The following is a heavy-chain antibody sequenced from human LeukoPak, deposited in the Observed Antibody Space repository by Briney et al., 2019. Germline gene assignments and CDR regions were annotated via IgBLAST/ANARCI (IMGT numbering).Heavy chain of an antibody. CDR1: GGSISSGSYY. J-gene: IGHJ5*02. CDR3: ARREDCSGGSCYEVYWFDP. Sequence: PSETLSLTCTVSGGSISSGSYYWSWIRQPAGKGLEWIGRIYTSGSTNYNPSLKSRVTISVDTSKNQFSLKLSSVTAADTAVYYCARREDCSGGSCYEVYWFDPWGQGTLVTVSS. CDR2: IYTSGST. V-gene: IGHV4-61*02. D-gene: IGHD2-15*01.